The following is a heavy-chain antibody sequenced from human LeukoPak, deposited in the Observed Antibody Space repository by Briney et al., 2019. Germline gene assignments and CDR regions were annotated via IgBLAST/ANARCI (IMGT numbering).Heavy chain of an antibody. CDR1: GGSVTGYY. CDR2: IHYSGST. Sequence: PSETLSLTCTVSGGSVTGYYWSWIRQPPGKGLEWIGYIHYSGSTNYNPSLKSRLTISVDTSKNQFSLKLSSVTAADTAVYYCARNTAMVFLDYWGQGTLVTVSS. CDR3: ARNTAMVFLDY. J-gene: IGHJ4*02. D-gene: IGHD5-18*01. V-gene: IGHV4-59*02.